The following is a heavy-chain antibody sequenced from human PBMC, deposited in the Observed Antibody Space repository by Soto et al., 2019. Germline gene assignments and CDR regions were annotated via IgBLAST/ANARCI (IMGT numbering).Heavy chain of an antibody. J-gene: IGHJ4*02. D-gene: IGHD3-22*01. Sequence: EVQLVESGGGLVKPGGSLRLSCAASGFTFSSYSMNWVRQAPGKGLEWVSSISSSSSYIYYADSVKGRFTISRDNAKNSLYLQMNSLRAEETAVYYCARDTAAYYYDSSGSIDYWGQGTLVTVSS. CDR2: ISSSSSYI. CDR3: ARDTAAYYYDSSGSIDY. V-gene: IGHV3-21*01. CDR1: GFTFSSYS.